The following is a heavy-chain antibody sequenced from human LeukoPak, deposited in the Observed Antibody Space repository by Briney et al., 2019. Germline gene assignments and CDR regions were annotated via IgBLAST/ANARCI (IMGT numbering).Heavy chain of an antibody. V-gene: IGHV4-31*02. D-gene: IGHD3-22*01. CDR3: ASVQAYYYDSSGPDAFDI. CDR1: GDSINSGAYY. Sequence: KTSQTLSLTCTVSGDSINSGAYYWSWIRQHPGKGLEWIGYISYSGSTYYNPSLKSRVTISVDTSKNQFSLKLSSVTAADTAVYYCASVQAYYYDSSGPDAFDIWGQGTMVTVSS. J-gene: IGHJ3*02. CDR2: ISYSGST.